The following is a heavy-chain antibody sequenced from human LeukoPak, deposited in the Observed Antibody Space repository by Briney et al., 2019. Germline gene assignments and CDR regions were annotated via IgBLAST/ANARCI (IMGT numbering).Heavy chain of an antibody. CDR2: ISTSSIYI. D-gene: IGHD2-15*01. Sequence: PGGSLRLSCAASGFTFSSYSMNWVRQAPGMGLEWVSSISTSSIYIYYADSVKGRFTISRDNAKNSLYLQMNSLRAEDTAVYYCARDKWDVVVVAATSGSDYWGQGTLVTVSS. J-gene: IGHJ4*02. V-gene: IGHV3-21*01. CDR1: GFTFSSYS. CDR3: ARDKWDVVVVAATSGSDY.